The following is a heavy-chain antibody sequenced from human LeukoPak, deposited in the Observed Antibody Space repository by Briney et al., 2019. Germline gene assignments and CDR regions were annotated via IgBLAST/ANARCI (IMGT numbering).Heavy chain of an antibody. CDR1: SVSISSYS. D-gene: IGHD2-15*01. J-gene: IGHJ5*02. CDR2: YYYSGST. CDR3: ARDRGFCSGGSCYRWFDP. V-gene: IGHV4-59*01. Sequence: SETLSLTCSVSSVSISSYSWSWIRQPPGKGLEWIGYYYYSGSTNYNPSLKSRVTISVDTSKKQFSLKLSSVTAADTAVYYCARDRGFCSGGSCYRWFDPWGQGTLVTVSS.